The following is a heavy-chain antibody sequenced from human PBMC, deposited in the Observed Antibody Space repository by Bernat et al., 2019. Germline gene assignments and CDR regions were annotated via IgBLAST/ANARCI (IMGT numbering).Heavy chain of an antibody. J-gene: IGHJ6*03. D-gene: IGHD3-16*01. Sequence: VQLQESGPGLVKPSETLSLTCAVSGYSISSGYYWGWIRQPPGKGLEWVSSISSSSSYIYYADSVKGRFTISRDNAKNSLYLQMNSLRAEDTAVYYCAREYDYIWGSYSYYYYYMDVWGKGTTVTVSS. V-gene: IGHV3-21*02. CDR1: GYSISSGYY. CDR2: ISSSSSYI. CDR3: AREYDYIWGSYSYYYYYMDV.